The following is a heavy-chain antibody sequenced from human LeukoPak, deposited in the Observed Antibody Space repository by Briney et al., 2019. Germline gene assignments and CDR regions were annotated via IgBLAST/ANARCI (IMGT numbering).Heavy chain of an antibody. J-gene: IGHJ4*02. Sequence: GGSLRLSCAASGFSFSFYAMSWVRQAPGKGLEWVSSISGGGAGTCYADSVRGRFTISRDNSKNTLYLQMNSLRAEDTALYYCAKDFVRYNIQFDYWGQGVLVTVSS. V-gene: IGHV3-23*01. CDR3: AKDFVRYNIQFDY. CDR1: GFSFSFYA. D-gene: IGHD1-1*01. CDR2: ISGGGAGT.